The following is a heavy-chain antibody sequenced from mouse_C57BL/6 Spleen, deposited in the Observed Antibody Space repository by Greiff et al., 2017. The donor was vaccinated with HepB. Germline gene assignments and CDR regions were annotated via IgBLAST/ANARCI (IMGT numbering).Heavy chain of an antibody. Sequence: QVQLQQSGPELVKPGASVKISCKASGYAFSSSWMNWVKQRPGKGLEWIGRIYPGDGDTNYNGKFKGKATLTADKSSSTAYMQLSSLTSEDSAVYFCAIITTVVGYAMDYWGQGTSVTVSS. V-gene: IGHV1-82*01. CDR1: GYAFSSSW. J-gene: IGHJ4*01. CDR3: AIITTVVGYAMDY. CDR2: IYPGDGDT. D-gene: IGHD1-1*01.